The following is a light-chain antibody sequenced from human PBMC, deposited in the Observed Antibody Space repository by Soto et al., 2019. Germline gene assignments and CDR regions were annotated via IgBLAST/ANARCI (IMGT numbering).Light chain of an antibody. Sequence: DIQLTQSPSSLSASVGDRVTITCRASQIISTWLACYQQKSGEAPKLLIYRASNLVSGVPSRFSGSGSGTEFTLTVSGLQPDDFSIYYCQHYETYSGTFGPGTKVDL. V-gene: IGKV1-5*03. CDR3: QHYETYSGT. J-gene: IGKJ3*01. CDR1: QIISTW. CDR2: RAS.